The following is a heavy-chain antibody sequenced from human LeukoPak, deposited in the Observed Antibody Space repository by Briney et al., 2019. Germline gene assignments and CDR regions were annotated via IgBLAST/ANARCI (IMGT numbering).Heavy chain of an antibody. CDR1: GFTFSSYA. Sequence: PGGSLRLSCAASGFTFSSYAMSWVRQAPGKGLEWVSAISGSGGSTYYADSVKGRFTISRGNSKNTLYLQMNSLRAEDTAVYYCAKDLWFGELSWMGGQGTLVTVSS. CDR2: ISGSGGST. V-gene: IGHV3-23*01. CDR3: AKDLWFGELSWM. D-gene: IGHD3-10*01. J-gene: IGHJ4*02.